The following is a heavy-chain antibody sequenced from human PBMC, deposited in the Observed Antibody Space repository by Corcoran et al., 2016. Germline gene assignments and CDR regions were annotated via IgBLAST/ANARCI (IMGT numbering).Heavy chain of an antibody. V-gene: IGHV3-7*01. Sequence: EVQLVESGGGLVQPGGSLRLSCEASGFIFRSFWMTWFRQAPGKGLEWVANIKQDGSEIYYLDSVKGRFTISRDNAKNSLYLRMNSLRVEDTALYYCARDLTPDYWGQGTLVTVSS. D-gene: IGHD7-27*01. J-gene: IGHJ4*02. CDR2: IKQDGSEI. CDR1: GFIFRSFW. CDR3: ARDLTPDY.